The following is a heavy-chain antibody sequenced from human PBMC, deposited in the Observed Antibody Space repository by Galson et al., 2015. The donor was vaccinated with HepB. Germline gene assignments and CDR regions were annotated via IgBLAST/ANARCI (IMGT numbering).Heavy chain of an antibody. CDR3: ASGRKPAVVIPPGRIYYYYYMDV. V-gene: IGHV1-69*10. D-gene: IGHD3-22*01. CDR2: IIPILGIA. Sequence: SVKVSCKASGGTFSSYAISWARQAPGQGLERMGGIIPILGIANYAQKFQGRVTITADKSTSTAYMELSSLRSEDTAVYYCASGRKPAVVIPPGRIYYYYYMDVWGKGTTVTVSS. CDR1: GGTFSSYA. J-gene: IGHJ6*03.